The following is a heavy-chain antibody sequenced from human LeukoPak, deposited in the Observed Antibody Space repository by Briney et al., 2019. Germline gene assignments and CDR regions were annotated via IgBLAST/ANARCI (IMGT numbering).Heavy chain of an antibody. CDR1: GFTFSSYW. CDR3: ARVDSSGWYRGHSYCFDY. D-gene: IGHD6-19*01. Sequence: GGSLRLSCAASGFTFSSYWMTWVRQAPGKGLEWVANIKQDGSEKNYVDSVKGRFAISRDNAKNSLYLQMNSLRAEDTAVYYCARVDSSGWYRGHSYCFDYWGQGTLVTVSS. J-gene: IGHJ4*02. V-gene: IGHV3-7*01. CDR2: IKQDGSEK.